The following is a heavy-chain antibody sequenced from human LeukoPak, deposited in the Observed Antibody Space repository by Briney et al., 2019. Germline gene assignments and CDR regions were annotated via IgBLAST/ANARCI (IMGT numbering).Heavy chain of an antibody. J-gene: IGHJ3*02. CDR1: GFTFDDYA. V-gene: IGHV3-9*01. CDR3: AKDMWDFWSGYSGAFDI. CDR2: ISWNSGSI. D-gene: IGHD3-3*01. Sequence: GRSLRLSCAASGFTFDDYAMHWVRQAPGKGLEWVSGISWNSGSIGYAVSVKGRFTISRDNAKNSLYLQMNSLRAEDTALYYCAKDMWDFWSGYSGAFDIWGQGTMVTVSS.